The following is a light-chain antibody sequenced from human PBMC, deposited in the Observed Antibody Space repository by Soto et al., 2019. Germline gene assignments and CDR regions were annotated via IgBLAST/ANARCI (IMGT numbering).Light chain of an antibody. CDR2: DVT. Sequence: QSALTQPASVSGSPGQSITISCTGTSNDVGGYNYVSWHQHHPGKAPKLIIYDVTNRPSGVSNLFSGSKSGNTASLTISGLQPEDEADYYCSSYTTSNTRQIVFGTGTKVTVL. CDR1: SNDVGGYNY. J-gene: IGLJ1*01. V-gene: IGLV2-14*03. CDR3: SSYTTSNTRQIV.